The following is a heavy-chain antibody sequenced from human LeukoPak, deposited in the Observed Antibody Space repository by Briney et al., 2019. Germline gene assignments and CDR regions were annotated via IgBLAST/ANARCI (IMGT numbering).Heavy chain of an antibody. Sequence: GGSLRLSCAASGFTFSDYYMSWIRQAPGKGLEWVSYISSSSSYTNYADSVKGRFTISRDNAKNSLYLQMNSLRAEDTAVYYCARDFAGIIAVAGNFDYWGQGTLVTVSS. CDR1: GFTFSDYY. D-gene: IGHD6-19*01. CDR2: ISSSSSYT. V-gene: IGHV3-11*05. CDR3: ARDFAGIIAVAGNFDY. J-gene: IGHJ4*02.